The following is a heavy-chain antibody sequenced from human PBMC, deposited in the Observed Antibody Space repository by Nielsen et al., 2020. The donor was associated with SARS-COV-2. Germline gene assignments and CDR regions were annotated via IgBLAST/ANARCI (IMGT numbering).Heavy chain of an antibody. Sequence: KVSCKGSGYSFPTYWIGWVRQMPGKGLEWMGIIYPGDSDTRYSPSFQGQVTISADKSISTAYLQWSSLKASDTAMYYCARSLAAPRSDYMDVWGKGTTVTVSS. V-gene: IGHV5-51*01. D-gene: IGHD6-6*01. CDR3: ARSLAAPRSDYMDV. CDR2: IYPGDSDT. CDR1: GYSFPTYW. J-gene: IGHJ6*03.